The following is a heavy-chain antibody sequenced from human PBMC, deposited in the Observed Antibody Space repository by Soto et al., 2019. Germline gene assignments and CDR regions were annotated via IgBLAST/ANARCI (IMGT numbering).Heavy chain of an antibody. Sequence: PGESLKISCKGSGYSFTSYWISWVRQIPGKGLEWLGRIDPSDSYTNYSPSFQGHVTISADKSISTASLRWSSLKASDTAMYYCARHRRAYWSGGSCHPHAFDIWGQGTMVTVSS. CDR1: GYSFTSYW. CDR3: ARHRRAYWSGGSCHPHAFDI. CDR2: IDPSDSYT. V-gene: IGHV5-10-1*01. D-gene: IGHD2-15*01. J-gene: IGHJ3*02.